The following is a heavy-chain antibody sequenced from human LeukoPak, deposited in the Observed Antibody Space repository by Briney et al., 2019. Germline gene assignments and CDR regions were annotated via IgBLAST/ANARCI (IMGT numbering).Heavy chain of an antibody. V-gene: IGHV3-48*03. CDR3: ARGLGVQYANNWFDP. Sequence: GGSLRLSCAASGFTFSSYEMKWVRQAPGKGLEWVAYISSSGSNIYYADSVKGRFTISRDNAKNSLYLQMNSLRAEDTAVYYCARGLGVQYANNWFDPWGQGTLVTVSS. D-gene: IGHD3-16*01. J-gene: IGHJ5*02. CDR2: ISSSGSNI. CDR1: GFTFSSYE.